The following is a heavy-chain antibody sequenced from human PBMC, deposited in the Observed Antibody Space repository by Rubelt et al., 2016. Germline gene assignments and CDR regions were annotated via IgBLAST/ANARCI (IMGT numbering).Heavy chain of an antibody. Sequence: QVQLQQWGAGLLKPSQTLSLTCTVSGGSISSGGYYWSWIRQHPGKGLEWIGYIYYSGSTYYNPSLKSRVTISVDTYKNQLSRRLSSVTAADTAVYYCAREGGERDYWGQGTLVTVAS. J-gene: IGHJ4*02. V-gene: IGHV4-31*03. D-gene: IGHD1-1*01. CDR3: AREGGERDY. CDR1: GGSISSGGYY. CDR2: IYYSGST.